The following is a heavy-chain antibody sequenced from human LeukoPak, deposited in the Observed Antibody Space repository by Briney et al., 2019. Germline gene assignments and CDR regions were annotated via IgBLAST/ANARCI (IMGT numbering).Heavy chain of an antibody. V-gene: IGHV3-48*01. D-gene: IGHD3-10*01. CDR1: GFTFSSFA. CDR3: ARDRSWNYYGSGRDYYYGMDV. Sequence: GGSLRLSCAASGFTFSSFALSWVRQAPGKGLEWVSYISSSSSTVYYADSVKGRFTISRDNAKNSLYLQMNSLRAEDTAVYYCARDRSWNYYGSGRDYYYGMDVWGQGTTVTVSS. J-gene: IGHJ6*02. CDR2: ISSSSSTV.